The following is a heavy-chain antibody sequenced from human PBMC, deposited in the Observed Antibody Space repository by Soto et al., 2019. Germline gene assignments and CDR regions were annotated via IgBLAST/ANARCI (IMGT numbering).Heavy chain of an antibody. D-gene: IGHD3-9*01. CDR3: ARGVTRNRTYYDILTSNNWFDP. CDR1: GGSFSGDY. V-gene: IGHV4-34*01. J-gene: IGHJ5*02. Sequence: PSETLYLTCAVYGGSFSGDYWSWIGEPAGKGFEWIGEINHSGSTNYNPSLKSRVTISVDTSKNQFSLKLSSVTAADTAVYYCARGVTRNRTYYDILTSNNWFDPWGQGTLVT. CDR2: INHSGST.